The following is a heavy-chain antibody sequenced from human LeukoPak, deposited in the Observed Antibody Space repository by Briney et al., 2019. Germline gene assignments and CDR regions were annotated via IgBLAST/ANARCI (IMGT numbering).Heavy chain of an antibody. J-gene: IGHJ4*02. CDR2: ISWNSGSI. V-gene: IGHV3-9*01. Sequence: GGSLRLSCAASGFTFDDYAMHWVRQAPGKGLEWVSGISWNSGSIDYADSVKGRFTISRDNAKTSLYLQMNSLRAEDTALYYCAKDAPPGGEDYFDYWGQGTLVTVSS. CDR1: GFTFDDYA. D-gene: IGHD3-16*01. CDR3: AKDAPPGGEDYFDY.